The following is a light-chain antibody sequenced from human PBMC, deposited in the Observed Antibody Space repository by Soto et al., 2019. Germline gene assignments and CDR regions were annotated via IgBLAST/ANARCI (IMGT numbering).Light chain of an antibody. CDR1: QSISSW. V-gene: IGKV1-5*01. CDR2: DAT. CDR3: QQYNSYWT. J-gene: IGKJ1*01. Sequence: DIQLTHSPFTLSASVGARVTLTCRASQSISSWLAWYQQKPGKAPKLLIYDATSLESGVPSRFSGSGSGTEFTLTISSLQPDDFATYYCQQYNSYWTFGQGTKVDI.